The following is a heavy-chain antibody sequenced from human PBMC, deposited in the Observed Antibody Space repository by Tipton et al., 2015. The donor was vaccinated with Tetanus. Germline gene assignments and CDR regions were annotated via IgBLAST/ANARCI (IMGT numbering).Heavy chain of an antibody. Sequence: SLRLSCAASGFTFSNYAMHWVRQAPGKGLEWVTFISYDGSNKYYANSVKGRFTISRDNSKNTLYLQMNSLRSEDTGFYYRANVGASGSYYTVTQSETDFWGQGTLVTVSS. D-gene: IGHD3-10*01. V-gene: IGHV3-30-3*01. CDR3: ANVGASGSYYTVTQSETDF. J-gene: IGHJ4*02. CDR2: ISYDGSNK. CDR1: GFTFSNYA.